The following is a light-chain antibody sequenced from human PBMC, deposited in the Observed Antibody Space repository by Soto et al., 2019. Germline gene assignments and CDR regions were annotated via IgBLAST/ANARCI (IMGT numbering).Light chain of an antibody. CDR1: SSDGGGYNY. Sequence: QSVLTQPASVSGSPGQSITISCTGTSSDGGGYNYVSWYQQHPGTAPKLMIYDVSNRPSGVSNRFSGSKSGNTASLTISGLQAEDEDDYYCSSYTSSSTHVFGNGTKVTVL. V-gene: IGLV2-14*01. CDR3: SSYTSSSTHV. CDR2: DVS. J-gene: IGLJ1*01.